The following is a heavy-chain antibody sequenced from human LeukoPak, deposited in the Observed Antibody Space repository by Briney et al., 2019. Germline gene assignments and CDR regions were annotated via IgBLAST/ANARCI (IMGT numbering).Heavy chain of an antibody. CDR3: TTDRPDY. V-gene: IGHV3-15*01. J-gene: IGHJ4*02. Sequence: KSGGSLRLSCTVSGIIFSNTWMSWVRQAPGKGLEWVGRIKSKYNGGTTDYPAPVKGRFTISRDDSKNTLYLQMNSLKIEDTAVYYCTTDRPDYWGQGTLVTVSS. CDR1: GIIFSNTW. CDR2: IKSKYNGGTT.